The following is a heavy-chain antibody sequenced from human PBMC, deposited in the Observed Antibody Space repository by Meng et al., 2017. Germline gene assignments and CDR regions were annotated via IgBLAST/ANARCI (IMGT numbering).Heavy chain of an antibody. CDR3: AKDFGGAYNFFDY. Sequence: GGSLRLSCAASGFTFGNGWMSWVRQPPGKGVEWVQVISGSGGSAYYADSVKGRFTISRDNSKNPLYLKMNGLRAADTAVYYCAKDFGGAYNFFDYWGQGTLVTVSS. CDR2: ISGSGGSA. J-gene: IGHJ4*02. CDR1: GFTFGNGW. V-gene: IGHV3-23*01. D-gene: IGHD3-16*01.